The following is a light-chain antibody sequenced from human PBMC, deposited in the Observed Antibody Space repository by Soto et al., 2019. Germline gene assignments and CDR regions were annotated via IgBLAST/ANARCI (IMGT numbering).Light chain of an antibody. J-gene: IGKJ4*01. CDR3: QQYNNWPLT. CDR2: GAS. CDR1: QSVNSN. V-gene: IGKV3-15*01. Sequence: EILMTQSPATLSVSPGERATLSCRASQSVNSNLGWYQQKPGRAPRLLIYGASTRATGIPARFSGSGSGTEFTLTISSLQSEDFAVYYCQQYNNWPLTFGGGTKVEIK.